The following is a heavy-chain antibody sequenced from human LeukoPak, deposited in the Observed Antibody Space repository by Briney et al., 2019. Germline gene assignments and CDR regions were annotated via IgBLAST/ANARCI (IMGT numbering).Heavy chain of an antibody. CDR3: AREGKPGALDY. J-gene: IGHJ4*02. V-gene: IGHV3-7*01. CDR2: IRQDGRQK. Sequence: AGGFLRLSCAASRFTFSSYWMSWARQAPGKGLEWVATIRQDGRQKYYVDSVKGRFTVSRDNAKNSLYLQMSSLRAEDTAVYYCAREGKPGALDYWGQGTLVTVSS. D-gene: IGHD1-26*01. CDR1: RFTFSSYW.